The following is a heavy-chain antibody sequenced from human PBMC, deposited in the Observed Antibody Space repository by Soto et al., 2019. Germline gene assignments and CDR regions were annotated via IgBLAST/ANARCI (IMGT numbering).Heavy chain of an antibody. J-gene: IGHJ4*02. V-gene: IGHV1-2*02. D-gene: IGHD2-15*01. Sequence: ASVKVSCKASGFSFTGYYIHWLRQAPGQGLEWMGWINAHSGGTEYAQKFQGRVTLTRDTSIATAYLTLTSLTSDDTAVYYCAKDRAPFVVVVASYFDYWGQGTLVTVSS. CDR2: INAHSGGT. CDR3: AKDRAPFVVVVASYFDY. CDR1: GFSFTGYY.